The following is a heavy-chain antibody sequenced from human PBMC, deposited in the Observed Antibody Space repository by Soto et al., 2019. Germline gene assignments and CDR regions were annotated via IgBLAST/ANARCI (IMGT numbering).Heavy chain of an antibody. CDR2: LSAYNGNK. Sequence: ASVKVSCTASGYTFTSYCICWVRQAPGQGLEWMGWLSAYNGNKKYAQKLQGRVTMTTDTATSTAYMELRSLRSDDTAVYYCARDSGAAIVVVPAAYAMDVWG. CDR3: ARDSGAAIVVVPAAYAMDV. J-gene: IGHJ6*02. CDR1: GYTFTSYC. V-gene: IGHV1-18*04. D-gene: IGHD2-2*01.